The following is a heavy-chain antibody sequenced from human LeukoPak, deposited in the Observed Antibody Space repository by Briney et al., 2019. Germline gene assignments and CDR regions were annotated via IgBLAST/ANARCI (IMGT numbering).Heavy chain of an antibody. J-gene: IGHJ4*02. D-gene: IGHD2-2*01. CDR3: ARGRTGPGYCSSTSCYGGPRFDY. CDR2: INHSGST. Sequence: SETLSLTCAVYGGSFSGYYWSWIRQPPGKGPEWIGEINHSGSTNYNPSLKSRVTISVDTSKNQFSLKLSSATAADTAVYYCARGRTGPGYCSSTSCYGGPRFDYWGQGTLVTVSS. CDR1: GGSFSGYY. V-gene: IGHV4-34*01.